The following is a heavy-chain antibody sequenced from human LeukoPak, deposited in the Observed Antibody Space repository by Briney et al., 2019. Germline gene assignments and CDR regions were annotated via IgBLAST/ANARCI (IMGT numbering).Heavy chain of an antibody. J-gene: IGHJ6*04. Sequence: PGGSLRLSCAASGFTFSSYAMSWVRQAPGKGLEWVSSISSSSTYIYYADSVKGRFTISRDNAENSLYLQMNSLRAEDTAVYYCARGYYYGLDVWGKGTTVIVSS. CDR2: ISSSSTYI. CDR1: GFTFSSYA. CDR3: ARGYYYGLDV. D-gene: IGHD1-14*01. V-gene: IGHV3-21*01.